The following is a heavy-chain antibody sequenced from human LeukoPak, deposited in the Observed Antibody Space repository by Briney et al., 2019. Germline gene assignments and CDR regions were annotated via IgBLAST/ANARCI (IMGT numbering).Heavy chain of an antibody. V-gene: IGHV1-18*04. J-gene: IGHJ4*02. CDR3: ARENDSSGWYDY. Sequence: GASVKVSCKASGYTFTSYYMHWVRQAPGQGLEWMGWISAYNGNTNYAQKLQGRVTMTTDTSTSTAYMELRSLRSDYTAVYYCARENDSSGWYDYWGQGTLVTVSS. CDR1: GYTFTSYY. D-gene: IGHD6-19*01. CDR2: ISAYNGNT.